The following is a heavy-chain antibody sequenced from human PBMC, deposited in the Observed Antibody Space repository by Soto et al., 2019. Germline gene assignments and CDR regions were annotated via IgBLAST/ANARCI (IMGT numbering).Heavy chain of an antibody. CDR3: AKDPTIAAAGPTDY. V-gene: IGHV3-23*01. J-gene: IGHJ4*02. CDR2: ISGSGGST. D-gene: IGHD6-13*01. Sequence: PGGSLRLSCAASGFTFSSYAMSWVRQAPGKGLEWVPAISGSGGSTYYADSLKGRFTISRDNSKNTLYLQMNSLRAEDTAVYYCAKDPTIAAAGPTDYWGQGTLVTVSS. CDR1: GFTFSSYA.